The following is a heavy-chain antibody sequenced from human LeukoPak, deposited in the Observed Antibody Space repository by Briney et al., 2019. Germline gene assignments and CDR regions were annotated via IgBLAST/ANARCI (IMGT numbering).Heavy chain of an antibody. CDR1: GYTFTSYG. V-gene: IGHV1-18*01. Sequence: ASVKVSCKASGYTFTSYGISWVRQAPGQGLEWMGWISAYNGNTNYVQKLRGRVTVTTDTSTSTDYMELRRLRSDGTAVYYCAREKFRERYASYFDLWPRGTRDTVFS. CDR2: ISAYNGNT. CDR3: AREKFRERYASYFDL. J-gene: IGHJ2*01. D-gene: IGHD1-26*01.